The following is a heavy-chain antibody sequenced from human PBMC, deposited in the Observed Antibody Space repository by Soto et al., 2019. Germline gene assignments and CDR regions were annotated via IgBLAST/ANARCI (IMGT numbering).Heavy chain of an antibody. J-gene: IGHJ6*02. CDR3: ARDSEDSYDYYGMDV. CDR1: GGSINNYY. V-gene: IGHV4-59*01. CDR2: IYYSGST. Sequence: SETLSLTCTVSGGSINNYYWIWIRRPPGKALEWIGYIYYSGSTNYNPSLKSRVTISVDTSKTQFSLKLSSVTAADTAVYYCARDSEDSYDYYGMDVWGQGTTVTVSS.